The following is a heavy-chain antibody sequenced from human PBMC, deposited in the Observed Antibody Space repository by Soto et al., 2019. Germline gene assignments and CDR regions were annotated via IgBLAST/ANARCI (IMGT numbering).Heavy chain of an antibody. V-gene: IGHV3-30-3*02. D-gene: IGHD5-12*01. CDR3: AKTREGWLPDY. CDR2: ISYDGSNK. J-gene: IGHJ4*02. Sequence: PGGSLRLSCAASGFTFSSYAMHWVRQAPGKGLEWVAVISYDGSNKYYADSVKGRFTISRDNSKNTLYLQMNSLRAEDTAVYYCAKTREGWLPDYWGQGTLVTVSS. CDR1: GFTFSSYA.